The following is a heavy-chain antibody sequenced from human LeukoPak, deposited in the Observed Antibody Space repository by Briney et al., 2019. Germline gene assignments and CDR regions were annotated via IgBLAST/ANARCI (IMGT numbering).Heavy chain of an antibody. Sequence: ASVKVSCKASGYTFTSYYMHWVRQAPGQGLEWMGWIHPDSGGTNYAQRFQGRVTMTRDTPISTAYMELSRLRSDDTAVYYCARGGNLELGSCDYWGQGMLVTVSA. CDR1: GYTFTSYY. CDR2: IHPDSGGT. D-gene: IGHD7-27*01. V-gene: IGHV1-2*02. CDR3: ARGGNLELGSCDY. J-gene: IGHJ4*02.